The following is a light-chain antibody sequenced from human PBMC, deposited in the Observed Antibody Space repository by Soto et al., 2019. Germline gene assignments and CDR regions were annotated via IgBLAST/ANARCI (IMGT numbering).Light chain of an antibody. CDR1: QSISTY. CDR3: QQRSNWPLYT. V-gene: IGKV1-39*01. CDR2: AAS. J-gene: IGKJ2*01. Sequence: DIQMTQSPSSLSASVGDRVTITCRASQSISTYLNWYQQKPGKAPKLLIYAASTLQSGAPSRFGGSGSATDFTLTISSLQSEDFAVYYCQQRSNWPLYTFGQGTKLEIK.